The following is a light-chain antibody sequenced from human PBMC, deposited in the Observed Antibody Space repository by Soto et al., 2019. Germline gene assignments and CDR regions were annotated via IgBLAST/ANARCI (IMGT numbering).Light chain of an antibody. CDR2: AAS. Sequence: DIQMTQSPSSLSASVGDRVTITCRASQDISNSLAWFQQKPGKAPKSLIYAASRLQSWVSSNFSGSESGTDFTLTISSLQPEDFATYYCQHYKNYPITFGQGTRLEIK. J-gene: IGKJ5*01. CDR1: QDISNS. V-gene: IGKV1-16*02. CDR3: QHYKNYPIT.